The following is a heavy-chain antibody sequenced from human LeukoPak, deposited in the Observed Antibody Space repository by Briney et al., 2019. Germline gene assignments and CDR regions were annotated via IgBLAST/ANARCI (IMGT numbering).Heavy chain of an antibody. J-gene: IGHJ4*02. CDR1: GFTFSNYD. CDR2: ISASGGST. CDR3: AKRGPYFGGFDY. D-gene: IGHD3-10*01. Sequence: GGSLRLSCAASGFTFSNYDMSWVRQAPGKGLEWVSGISASGGSTNYADSVKGRFTISRDNSKNTLYLQMNSLRAEDTAVYYCAKRGPYFGGFDYWGQGTLVTVSS. V-gene: IGHV3-23*01.